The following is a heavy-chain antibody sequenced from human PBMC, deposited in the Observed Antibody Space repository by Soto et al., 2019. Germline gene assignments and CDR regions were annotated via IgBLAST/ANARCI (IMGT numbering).Heavy chain of an antibody. CDR1: GFTFSSYA. CDR2: ISGSGGST. J-gene: IGHJ4*02. Sequence: GGSLRLSCAASGFTFSSYAISWVRQSPGKGLEWVSAISGSGGSTYYADSVKGRFTISRDNSKNTLYLQMNSLRAEDTAVYYCAKEVVVITTGADYWGQGTLVTVSS. CDR3: AKEVVVITTGADY. V-gene: IGHV3-23*01. D-gene: IGHD3-22*01.